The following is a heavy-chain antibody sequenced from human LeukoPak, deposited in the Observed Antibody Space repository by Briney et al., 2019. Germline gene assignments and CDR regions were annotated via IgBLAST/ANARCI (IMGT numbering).Heavy chain of an antibody. Sequence: GGSLRLSCVACGFPFRSYWMTWVRQAPGKGLEWVANIKQDGSKKSYVDSVKGRFTISRDNAKNSLYLQMNSLRAEDTAIYYCTRVGYIDEGIDYWGQGTLVTVSS. J-gene: IGHJ4*02. CDR3: TRVGYIDEGIDY. CDR2: IKQDGSKK. D-gene: IGHD5-12*01. CDR1: GFPFRSYW. V-gene: IGHV3-7*04.